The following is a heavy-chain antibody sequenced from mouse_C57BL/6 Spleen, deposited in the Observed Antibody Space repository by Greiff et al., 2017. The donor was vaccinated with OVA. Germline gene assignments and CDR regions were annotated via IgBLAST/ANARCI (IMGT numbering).Heavy chain of an antibody. Sequence: EVKVVESGGGLVQPGGSLSLSCAASGFTFTDYYMSWVRQPPGKALEWLGFIRNKANGYTTEYSASVKGRFTISRDNSQSILYLQMNALRAEDSATYYCARGWLLPFYYAMDYWGQGTSVTVSS. CDR3: ARGWLLPFYYAMDY. CDR1: GFTFTDYY. CDR2: IRNKANGYTT. D-gene: IGHD2-3*01. J-gene: IGHJ4*01. V-gene: IGHV7-3*01.